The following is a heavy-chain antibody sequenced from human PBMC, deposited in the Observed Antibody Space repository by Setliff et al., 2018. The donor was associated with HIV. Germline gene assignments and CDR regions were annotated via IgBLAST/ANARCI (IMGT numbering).Heavy chain of an antibody. CDR3: ARERDGMDV. CDR2: IYYSGST. Sequence: SETLSLTCSVSGFSISSDYYWNWVRQPPGQGLEWIGSIYYSGSTNYNPSLKSRVTISVVTSKNQVSLKLSSVTAADPAVYYCARERDGMDVWGQGTTVTVS. V-gene: IGHV4-59*01. J-gene: IGHJ6*02. CDR1: GFSISSDYY.